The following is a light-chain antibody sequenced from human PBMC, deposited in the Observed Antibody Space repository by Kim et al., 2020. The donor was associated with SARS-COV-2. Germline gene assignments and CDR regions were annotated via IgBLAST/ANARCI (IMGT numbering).Light chain of an antibody. CDR3: LVSYSGARV. V-gene: IGLV7-46*01. CDR1: TGAVTSGHY. CDR2: DTN. J-gene: IGLJ2*01. Sequence: QAVVTQEHSLTVSPGGTVTLTCGSSTGAVTSGHYPYWVQQKPGQAPRTLIYDTNNKHSWTPARFSGSLLGGKAALTLSGAQPEDEADYYCLVSYSGARVLGRGTQLTV.